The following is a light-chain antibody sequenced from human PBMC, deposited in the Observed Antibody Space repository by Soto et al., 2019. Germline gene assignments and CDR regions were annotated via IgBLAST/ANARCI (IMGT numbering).Light chain of an antibody. V-gene: IGKV3-20*01. CDR3: QQYGRSPPYT. J-gene: IGKJ2*01. CDR1: QSVSSSF. CDR2: GAS. Sequence: EIVLTQSPGTLSLSPGERATLSCRASQSVSSSFLAWYQQEPGQAPRLLIYGASSRATGIPDRFSGSGSGTDFTLTISRLEPEDFAVYYCQQYGRSPPYTFGQGTKLEIK.